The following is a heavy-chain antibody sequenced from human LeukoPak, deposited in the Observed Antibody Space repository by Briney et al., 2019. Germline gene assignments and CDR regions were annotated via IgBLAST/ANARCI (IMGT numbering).Heavy chain of an antibody. CDR3: ARSTVAGGFDY. Sequence: GGSQTLFFAASGFTFSDYYTSWIRQAPGKGLEWASYISSSSSYTNYTDSVKGRFTISRDNAKKSQYQQMNSLRAEDTAVYYCARSTVAGGFDYWGQDPVITVTS. D-gene: IGHD4-23*01. V-gene: IGHV3-11*03. J-gene: IGHJ4*02. CDR1: GFTFSDYY. CDR2: ISSSSSYT.